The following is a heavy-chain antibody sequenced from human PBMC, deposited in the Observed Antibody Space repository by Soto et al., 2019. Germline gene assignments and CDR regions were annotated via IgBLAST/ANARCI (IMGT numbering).Heavy chain of an antibody. CDR1: GYTFTSYG. D-gene: IGHD6-19*01. V-gene: IGHV1-18*01. J-gene: IGHJ3*02. CDR3: ARDLREQWLDDDAFDI. Sequence: GASVKVSCKASGYTFTSYGISWVRQAPGQGLEWMGWISAYNGNTNYAQKLQGRVTMTTDTSTSTAYMELRSLRSDDTAVYYCARDLREQWLDDDAFDIWGQGTMVTVS. CDR2: ISAYNGNT.